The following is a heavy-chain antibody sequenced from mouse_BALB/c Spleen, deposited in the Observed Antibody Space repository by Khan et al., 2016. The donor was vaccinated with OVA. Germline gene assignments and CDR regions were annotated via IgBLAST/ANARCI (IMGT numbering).Heavy chain of an antibody. Sequence: QVQLKEPGPGLVAPSQSLSITCTVSGFSLTSYGVHWVRQPPGKGLEWLGVIRAGGSTTYNSALMSRLSTSKDNSKSQASFKMNSLQTDDTTMYKCARLEDKWGQGTTLTVSS. CDR1: GFSLTSYG. V-gene: IGHV2-9*02. CDR2: IRAGGST. CDR3: ARLEDK. J-gene: IGHJ2*01.